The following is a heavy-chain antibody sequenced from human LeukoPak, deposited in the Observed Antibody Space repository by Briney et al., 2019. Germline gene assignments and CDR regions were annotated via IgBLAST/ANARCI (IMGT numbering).Heavy chain of an antibody. CDR2: ISFDGSNK. Sequence: GGSLRLSCAASKFSFSDYAMHWVRQAPGKGLEWVAIISFDGSNKNYGDSVKGRFTISRDNSRNTLCLQMNSLTAEDTAVYFCARDLRWLQTFDHWGQGSLVSVSS. CDR3: ARDLRWLQTFDH. J-gene: IGHJ4*02. D-gene: IGHD5-24*01. V-gene: IGHV3-30-3*01. CDR1: KFSFSDYA.